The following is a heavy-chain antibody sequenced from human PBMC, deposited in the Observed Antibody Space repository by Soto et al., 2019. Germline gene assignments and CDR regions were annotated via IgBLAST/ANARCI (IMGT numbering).Heavy chain of an antibody. CDR3: ARGGSGSYYPFDY. J-gene: IGHJ4*02. Sequence: SETLSLTCTVSGGSISSGGYYWSWIRQHPGKGLEWIGYIYYSGSTYYNPSLKSRVTISVDTSKNQFSLKLSSVTAAYTAVYYCARGGSGSYYPFDYWGQGTLVTVSS. D-gene: IGHD3-10*01. CDR1: GGSISSGGYY. V-gene: IGHV4-31*03. CDR2: IYYSGST.